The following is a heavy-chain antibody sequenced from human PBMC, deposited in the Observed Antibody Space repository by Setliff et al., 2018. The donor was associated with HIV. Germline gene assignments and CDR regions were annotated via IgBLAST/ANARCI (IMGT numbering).Heavy chain of an antibody. CDR2: MSDYNRNT. CDR3: ARRADWFDL. V-gene: IGHV1-18*01. Sequence: GASVKLSCKASGYSFTSFGISWVRQATGQGLEWVGWMSDYNRNTEHAEKFRGRVTLTKDISTSTAYMELRSLRLDDTAVYYCARRADWFDLWGQGTLVTVSS. J-gene: IGHJ5*02. CDR1: GYSFTSFG.